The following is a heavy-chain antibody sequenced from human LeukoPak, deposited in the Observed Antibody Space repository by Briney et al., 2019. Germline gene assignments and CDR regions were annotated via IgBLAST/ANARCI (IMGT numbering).Heavy chain of an antibody. D-gene: IGHD6-19*01. CDR1: GVSISSYY. CDR3: ARVSSGWYDQAYNWFDP. V-gene: IGHV4-59*01. Sequence: SETLTLTCTVSGVSISSYYWSWIRQPPGKGLEWIGYIYYSGSTKYNPSLKSRVTISVDTSKNQFSLKLSSVTAADTAVYYCARVSSGWYDQAYNWFDPWGQGTLVTVSS. CDR2: IYYSGST. J-gene: IGHJ5*02.